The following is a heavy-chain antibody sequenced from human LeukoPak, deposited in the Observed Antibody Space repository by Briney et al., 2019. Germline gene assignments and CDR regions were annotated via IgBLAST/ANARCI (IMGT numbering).Heavy chain of an antibody. CDR2: ISTSSTTI. CDR1: GFTFSICS. J-gene: IGHJ5*01. V-gene: IGHV3-48*01. D-gene: IGHD2-15*01. CDR3: AKEMGYCTGGSCYRWFDS. Sequence: PGGSLRLSCAASGFTFSICSMSWARQAPGRGLEWLSYISTSSTTIYYADSVKGRFTISRDDARNSLSLQMNSLRADDTAVYYCAKEMGYCTGGSCYRWFDSWGQGTLVTVSS.